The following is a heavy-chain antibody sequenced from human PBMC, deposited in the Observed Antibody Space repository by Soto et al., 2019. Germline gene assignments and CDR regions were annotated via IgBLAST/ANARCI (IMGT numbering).Heavy chain of an antibody. J-gene: IGHJ4*02. CDR1: GFTFSSYA. V-gene: IGHV3-23*01. Sequence: GGSLRLSCAASGFTFSSYAISWVRQAPGQGLEWLSVIGGNGSTTNYADSVKGRFTTTSDNSKKTVFLQMNSLRADDTAVYYCAKGKAHTMFGVDTLFDYWGQGTLGTVSS. CDR3: AKGKAHTMFGVDTLFDY. CDR2: IGGNGSTT. D-gene: IGHD3-3*01.